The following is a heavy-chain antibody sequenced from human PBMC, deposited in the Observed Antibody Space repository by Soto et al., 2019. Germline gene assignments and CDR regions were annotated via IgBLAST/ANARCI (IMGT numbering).Heavy chain of an antibody. CDR3: ARRATVTTLYHPFDI. D-gene: IGHD4-17*01. Sequence: SLKTSFTGSGYSLTTYWIRSVCQMPGKGLEWMGIIYPGDSDTRYSPSLKGQVTISADKSISTAYLQWSSLKASDTARYYCARRATVTTLYHPFDIWAQATILTTSS. V-gene: IGHV5-51*01. CDR2: IYPGDSDT. CDR1: GYSLTTYW. J-gene: IGHJ3*02.